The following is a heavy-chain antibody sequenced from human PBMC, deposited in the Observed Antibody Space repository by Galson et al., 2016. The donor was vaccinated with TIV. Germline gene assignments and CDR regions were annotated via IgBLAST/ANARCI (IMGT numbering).Heavy chain of an antibody. CDR2: ISHDGENK. CDR1: GFTFDSYT. J-gene: IGHJ4*02. V-gene: IGHV3-30*04. Sequence: SLRLSCAASGFTFDSYTFHWVRQTPGKGLEWVAIISHDGENKDFADSVQGRFTISRDSSKSTVFLQMNSLRLEDTAVYYCTRDGRGNWKYVDYFDYWGQGTLVTVSS. D-gene: IGHD1-1*01. CDR3: TRDGRGNWKYVDYFDY.